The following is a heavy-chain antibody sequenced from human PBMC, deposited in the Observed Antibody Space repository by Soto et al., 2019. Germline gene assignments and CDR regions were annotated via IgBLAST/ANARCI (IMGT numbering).Heavy chain of an antibody. CDR1: GFTFDDYA. J-gene: IGHJ6*03. D-gene: IGHD3-10*01. V-gene: IGHV3-9*01. Sequence: GGSLRLSCAASGFTFDDYAMHWVRQAPGKGLEWVSGISWNSGSIGYADSVKGRFTISRDNAKNSLYLQMNSLRAEDTALYYCAKEGKARYYYGSGSYYNGPLYYYYYYMDVWGKGTTVTVSS. CDR3: AKEGKARYYYGSGSYYNGPLYYYYYYMDV. CDR2: ISWNSGSI.